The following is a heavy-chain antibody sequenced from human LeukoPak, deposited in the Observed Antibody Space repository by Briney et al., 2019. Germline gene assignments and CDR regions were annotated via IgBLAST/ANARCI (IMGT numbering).Heavy chain of an antibody. CDR2: INPSGGST. CDR1: GYTFTSYY. CDR3: ARELYRSRRFDP. J-gene: IGHJ5*02. D-gene: IGHD3-16*02. V-gene: IGHV1-46*01. Sequence: ASVKVSCKASGYTFTSYYMHWARQAPGQGLEWMGIINPSGGSTSYAQKLQGRVTMTTDTSTSTAYMELRSLRSDDTAVYYCARELYRSRRFDPWGQGTLVTVSS.